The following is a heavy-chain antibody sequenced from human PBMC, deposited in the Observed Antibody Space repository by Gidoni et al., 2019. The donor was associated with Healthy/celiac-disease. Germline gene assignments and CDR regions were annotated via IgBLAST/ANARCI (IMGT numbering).Heavy chain of an antibody. CDR1: GFTFSDPY. J-gene: IGHJ6*02. CDR3: AREGNTGLRLGELSFIGAYGMDV. CDR2: TRNKANSYTT. D-gene: IGHD3-16*02. V-gene: IGHV3-72*01. Sequence: EVQLVESGGGLVQPGGSLRLSCAASGFTFSDPYMDWVRQAPGKGLEWVGRTRNKANSYTTEYAASVKGRFTISRDDSKNSLYLQMNSLKTEDTAVYYCAREGNTGLRLGELSFIGAYGMDVWGQGTTVTVSS.